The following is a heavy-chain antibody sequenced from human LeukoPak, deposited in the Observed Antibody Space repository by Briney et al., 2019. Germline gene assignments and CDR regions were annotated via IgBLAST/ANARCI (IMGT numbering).Heavy chain of an antibody. CDR2: IYYSGST. Sequence: PSETLSLTCTVSGGSISSYYWGWIRQPPGKGLEWIGSIYYSGSTYYNPSLKSRVTISVDTSKNQFSLKLSSVTAADTAVYYCASVYYYDRPIDPWGQGTLVTVSS. CDR1: GGSISSYY. CDR3: ASVYYYDRPIDP. V-gene: IGHV4-39*01. J-gene: IGHJ5*02. D-gene: IGHD3-22*01.